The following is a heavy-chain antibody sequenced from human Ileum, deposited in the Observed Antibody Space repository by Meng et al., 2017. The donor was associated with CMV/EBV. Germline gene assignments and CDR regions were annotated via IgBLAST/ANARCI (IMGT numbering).Heavy chain of an antibody. CDR3: ARGPYPDFWSAYSDYFDY. CDR2: ISPYNGQK. V-gene: IGHV1-18*01. J-gene: IGHJ4*02. CDR1: GFSFVSFG. D-gene: IGHD3-3*01. Sequence: ASVKVSCKASGFSFVSFGFTWVRQAPGQGLEWMGWISPYNGQKEFAPKLQGRITMTTDTSTNTAYMELRSLTSNDTAIYYCARGPYPDFWSAYSDYFDYWGQGTLVTVSS.